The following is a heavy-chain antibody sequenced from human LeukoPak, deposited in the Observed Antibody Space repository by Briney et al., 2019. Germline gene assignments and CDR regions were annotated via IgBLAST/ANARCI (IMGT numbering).Heavy chain of an antibody. V-gene: IGHV4-34*01. J-gene: IGHJ4*02. CDR3: ASSSYYDSSGYQRDYFDY. CDR2: INHSGST. CDR1: GGSFSGYY. Sequence: SETLSLTCAVYGGSFSGYYWSWIRQPPGKGREWMGEINHSGSTNYNPSLKSRVTISVDTSKNQFSLKLSSVTAADTAVYYCASSSYYDSSGYQRDYFDYWGQGTLVTVSS. D-gene: IGHD3-22*01.